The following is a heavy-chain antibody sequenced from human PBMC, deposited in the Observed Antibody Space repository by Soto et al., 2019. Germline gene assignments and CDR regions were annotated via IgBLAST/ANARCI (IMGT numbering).Heavy chain of an antibody. D-gene: IGHD6-13*01. CDR3: AKDPPRYSSNPTAFEP. CDR2: ITGTGGSK. J-gene: IGHJ5*02. Sequence: GGSLRLSCAASGFTFSSYAMSWVRQAPGKGLEWVSAITGTGGSKHYADSVKGRFIISRDNSKNTLYLQMNSLRAEDTAVYYCAKDPPRYSSNPTAFEPWGQGTLVTVSS. CDR1: GFTFSSYA. V-gene: IGHV3-23*01.